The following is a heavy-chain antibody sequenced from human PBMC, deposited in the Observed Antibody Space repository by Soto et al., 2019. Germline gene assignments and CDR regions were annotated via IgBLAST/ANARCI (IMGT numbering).Heavy chain of an antibody. V-gene: IGHV1-69*13. Sequence: SVKVSCKASGGTFSSYAISWVRQAPGQGLEWMGGIIPIFGTANYAQKFQGRVTITADESTSTAYMELSSLRSEDTAVYYCAREMKAAAGIDYYYGMDVWGQGTTVTVSS. CDR2: IIPIFGTA. CDR3: AREMKAAAGIDYYYGMDV. J-gene: IGHJ6*02. D-gene: IGHD6-13*01. CDR1: GGTFSSYA.